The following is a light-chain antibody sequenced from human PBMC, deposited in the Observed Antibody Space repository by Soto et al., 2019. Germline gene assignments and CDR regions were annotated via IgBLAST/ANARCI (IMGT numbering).Light chain of an antibody. Sequence: DMQMTQSPSSVSASLGDRVTITGRASQDIHTWLAWYQQKPGQAPKLLIYGASHLQSGVPSRFSGSGSGTDFTLTISSLQSEDFATYYCQQANSFPFTFGPGTKGDVK. CDR1: QDIHTW. CDR2: GAS. CDR3: QQANSFPFT. V-gene: IGKV1-12*01. J-gene: IGKJ3*01.